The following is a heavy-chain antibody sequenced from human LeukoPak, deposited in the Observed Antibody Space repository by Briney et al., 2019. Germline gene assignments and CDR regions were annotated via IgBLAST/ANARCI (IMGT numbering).Heavy chain of an antibody. Sequence: GESLKISCKGSGYTFTPYWIAWVRQMPGKGLESMGVIYPGDSDTRYSPSFQGQVTVSADKSISTVYLQWGSLKASDTAMYYCARQGKGAASVDVWGQGTSVIVSS. D-gene: IGHD6-13*01. CDR1: GYTFTPYW. V-gene: IGHV5-51*01. J-gene: IGHJ6*02. CDR2: IYPGDSDT. CDR3: ARQGKGAASVDV.